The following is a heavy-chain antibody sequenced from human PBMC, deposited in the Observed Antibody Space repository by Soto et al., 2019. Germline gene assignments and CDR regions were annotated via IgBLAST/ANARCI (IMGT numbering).Heavy chain of an antibody. CDR3: SRDDSDWFFN. CDR2: IGSKGGTYAT. V-gene: IGHV3-73*02. D-gene: IGHD3-9*01. Sequence: EVQLVESGGGLVQPGGSLKLSCAASGFTFGASALHWVRQASGKGLEWLGRIGSKGGTYATAYAASVKGRFTISRDDSKNTAYLQMNSLESEDTAVYYCSRDDSDWFFNWGRGTLVTVSS. CDR1: GFTFGASA. J-gene: IGHJ4*02.